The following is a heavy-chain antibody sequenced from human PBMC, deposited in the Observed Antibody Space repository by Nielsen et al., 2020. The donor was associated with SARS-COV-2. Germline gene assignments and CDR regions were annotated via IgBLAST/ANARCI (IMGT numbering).Heavy chain of an antibody. CDR3: ARGTYYDFWSSYGSSARSYFDY. CDR2: IYHSGST. D-gene: IGHD3-3*01. Sequence: WIRQPPGKGLEWIGEIYHSGSTNYSPSLKSRVTILVDKSKNHFSLKLSSVTAADTAVYYCARGTYYDFWSSYGSSARSYFDYWGQGTLVTVSS. J-gene: IGHJ4*02. V-gene: IGHV4-4*02.